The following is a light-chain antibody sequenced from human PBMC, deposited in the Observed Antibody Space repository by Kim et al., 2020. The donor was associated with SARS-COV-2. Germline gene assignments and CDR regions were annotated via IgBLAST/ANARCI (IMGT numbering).Light chain of an antibody. V-gene: IGLV10-54*02. Sequence: QTATLTCTGNSNIVGNQGAAWLQQHQGHPPKLLSYRNNNRPSGISERFSASRSGNTASLTITGLQPEDEADYYCSALDSSLSVGVFGGGTKLTVL. CDR2: RNN. CDR3: SALDSSLSVGV. J-gene: IGLJ3*02. CDR1: SNIVGNQG.